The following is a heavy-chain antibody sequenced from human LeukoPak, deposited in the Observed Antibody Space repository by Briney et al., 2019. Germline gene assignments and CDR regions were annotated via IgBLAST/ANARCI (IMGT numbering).Heavy chain of an antibody. D-gene: IGHD6-13*01. V-gene: IGHV1-2*02. CDR1: GYTFTGYY. CDR2: INPNSGGT. J-gene: IGHJ4*02. CDR3: ARDFRYSSSWYHFDY. Sequence: ASVKVSCKVSGYTFTGYYMHWVRQAPGQGLEWMGWINPNSGGTNYAQKFQGRVTMTRDTSISTAYMELSRLRSDDTAVYYCARDFRYSSSWYHFDYWGQGTLVTVSS.